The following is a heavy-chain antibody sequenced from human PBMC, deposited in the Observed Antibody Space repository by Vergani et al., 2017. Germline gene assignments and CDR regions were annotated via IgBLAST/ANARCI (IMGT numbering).Heavy chain of an antibody. V-gene: IGHV3-21*01. Sequence: EVQLVESGGGLVKPGGSLRLSCAASGFTFSSYSMNWVRQAPGKGLEWVSSISGNNDDVYYADSVKGRFTISRDNAKNSLYLDMSSLRAEDTAVYYCARFARSYYDFGSGYYVTDYYYMDVWGKGTMVTVSS. CDR2: ISGNNDDV. J-gene: IGHJ6*03. CDR1: GFTFSSYS. D-gene: IGHD3-3*01. CDR3: ARFARSYYDFGSGYYVTDYYYMDV.